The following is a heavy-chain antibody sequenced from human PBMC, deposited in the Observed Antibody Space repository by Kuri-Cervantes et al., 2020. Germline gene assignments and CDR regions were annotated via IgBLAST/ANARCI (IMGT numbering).Heavy chain of an antibody. CDR2: IYYSGST. Sequence: SETLSLTCTVSGGSISSSSYYWGWIRQPPGKGLEWIGSIYYSGSTYYNPSLKSRVTISVDTSKNQFSLKLSSVTAADTAVYYCARPVDSSRGPCFDYWGQGTLVTVSS. J-gene: IGHJ4*02. CDR1: GGSISSSSYY. D-gene: IGHD3-22*01. V-gene: IGHV4-39*01. CDR3: ARPVDSSRGPCFDY.